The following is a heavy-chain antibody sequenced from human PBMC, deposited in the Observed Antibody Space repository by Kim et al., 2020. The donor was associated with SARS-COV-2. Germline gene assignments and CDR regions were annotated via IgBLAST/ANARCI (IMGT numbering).Heavy chain of an antibody. D-gene: IGHD1-20*01. CDR3: AKVAYNWNREDGLDV. Sequence: GGSLRLSCAASRFTFSRYDMHWVRQSPGKGLEWVAVISFDGSKKHYADHVKGRFSVSRDNSEDTLFLEINSLRPEDTAIYYRAKVAYNWNREDGLDVWGPGTSVIVSS. V-gene: IGHV3-30*18. CDR1: RFTFSRYD. J-gene: IGHJ3*01. CDR2: ISFDGSKK.